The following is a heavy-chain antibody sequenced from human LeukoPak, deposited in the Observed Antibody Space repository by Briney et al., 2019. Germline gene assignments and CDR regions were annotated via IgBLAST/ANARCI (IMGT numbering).Heavy chain of an antibody. V-gene: IGHV4-34*01. CDR1: GGSFSGYY. CDR2: INHSGST. Sequence: SETLSLTCAVYGGSFSGYYWSWIRQPPGKGLEWIGEINHSGSTNYNPSLKSRVTISVDTSKNQFSLKLSSVTAADTAVYYCARGRFDYWGQGTLVTVSS. CDR3: ARGRFDY. J-gene: IGHJ4*02.